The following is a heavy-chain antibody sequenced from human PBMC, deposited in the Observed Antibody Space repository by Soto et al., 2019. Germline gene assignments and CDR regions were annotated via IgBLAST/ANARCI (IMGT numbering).Heavy chain of an antibody. CDR3: ARDLGDAGYYDFGSGYYSHDAFDI. J-gene: IGHJ3*02. V-gene: IGHV3-48*01. D-gene: IGHD3-3*01. CDR1: GFTFSSYS. Sequence: GGSLRLSCAASGFTFSSYSMNWVRQAPGKGLEWVSHISSSSSTIYYADSVKGRFTISRDNAKNSLYLQMNSLRAEDTAVYYCARDLGDAGYYDFGSGYYSHDAFDIWGQGTMVTVSS. CDR2: ISSSSSTI.